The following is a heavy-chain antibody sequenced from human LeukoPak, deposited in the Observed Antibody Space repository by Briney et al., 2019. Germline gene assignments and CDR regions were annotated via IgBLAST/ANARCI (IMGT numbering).Heavy chain of an antibody. CDR3: ATSGSYYRAPDY. D-gene: IGHD3-10*01. V-gene: IGHV4-34*01. J-gene: IGHJ4*02. CDR1: GGSFSGYY. CDR2: IHYSGST. Sequence: PSETLSLTCAVYGGSFSGYYWSWIRQPPGKGLEWVGTIHYSGSTYYNPSLKSRVTISVDTSKIHFSLRLGSVTAADTAVYYCATSGSYYRAPDYWGQGALVTVSS.